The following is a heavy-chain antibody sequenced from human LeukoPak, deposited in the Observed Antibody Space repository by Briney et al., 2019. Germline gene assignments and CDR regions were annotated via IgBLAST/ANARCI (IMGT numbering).Heavy chain of an antibody. CDR3: ARVVYSVSALLGYMDV. V-gene: IGHV3-21*01. Sequence: GGSLRLSCAASVSGFTFSSYTMNWVRQAPGKGLEWVSSISRSSTYIYYADSVKGRFTISRDNAKNSLYLQMNSLRAEDTAVYYCARVVYSVSALLGYMDVWGKGTTVTVSS. D-gene: IGHD1-26*01. J-gene: IGHJ6*03. CDR1: VSGFTFSSYT. CDR2: ISRSSTYI.